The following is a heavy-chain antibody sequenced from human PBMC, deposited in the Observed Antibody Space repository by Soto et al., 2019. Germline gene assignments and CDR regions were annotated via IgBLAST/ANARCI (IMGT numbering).Heavy chain of an antibody. J-gene: IGHJ4*02. D-gene: IGHD6-13*01. Sequence: QTGGSLRLSCAASGFTFSSYGMHWVRQAPGKGLEWVAVISYDGSNKYYADSVKGRFTISRDNSKNTLYLQMNSLRAEDTAVYYCAKDRRYSSSWYYFDYWGQGTLVTVSS. V-gene: IGHV3-30*18. CDR3: AKDRRYSSSWYYFDY. CDR2: ISYDGSNK. CDR1: GFTFSSYG.